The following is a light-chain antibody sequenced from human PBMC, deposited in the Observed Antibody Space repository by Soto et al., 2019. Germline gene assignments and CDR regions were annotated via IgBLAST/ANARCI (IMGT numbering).Light chain of an antibody. J-gene: IGKJ1*01. Sequence: DIQMTQSPSSLSASVGDRVTITCRASQGIRTFLNWYQQKPGKAPQLLIYAASSLQSGVPSRFSGSGSGTDFTLTINSLQPEDFASYYCQQSYSTPRTFGQGTKVDIK. CDR3: QQSYSTPRT. CDR1: QGIRTF. V-gene: IGKV1-39*01. CDR2: AAS.